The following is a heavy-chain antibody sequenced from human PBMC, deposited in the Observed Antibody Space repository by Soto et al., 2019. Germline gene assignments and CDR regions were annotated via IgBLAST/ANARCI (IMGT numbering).Heavy chain of an antibody. CDR2: INSDGSST. CDR1: GFTFSSYW. J-gene: IGHJ5*02. Sequence: EVQLVESGGGLVQPGGSLRLSCAASGFTFSSYWLHWVRQAPGKGLVWVSSINSDGSSTSYAEYVKGRFIISRDNAKNTRYLQMNSLRAEDTAVYDCARSRNTSGRAPVDRWGQASLVTVPS. V-gene: IGHV3-74*01. D-gene: IGHD3-22*01. CDR3: ARSRNTSGRAPVDR.